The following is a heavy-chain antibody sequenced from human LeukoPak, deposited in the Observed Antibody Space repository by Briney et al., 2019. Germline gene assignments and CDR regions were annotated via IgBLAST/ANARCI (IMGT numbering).Heavy chain of an antibody. V-gene: IGHV1-46*01. CDR2: INPSGGST. CDR3: ARGPKEMATKN. CDR1: GYTFTSYY. D-gene: IGHD5-24*01. Sequence: ASVKVSCKASGYTFTSYYMHWVRQAPGQGLEWMGIINPSGGSTSYAQKFQGRVTMTRDTSTSTVYMELSNLRSEDMAVYYCARGPKEMATKNWGQGTLVTVSS. J-gene: IGHJ4*02.